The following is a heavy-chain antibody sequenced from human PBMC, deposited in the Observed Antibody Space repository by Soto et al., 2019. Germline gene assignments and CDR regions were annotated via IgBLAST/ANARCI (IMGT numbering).Heavy chain of an antibody. CDR1: GGSFSGYY. D-gene: IGHD3-22*01. Sequence: LSLTCAVYGGSFSGYYWSWVRQPPGKGLEWIGEINHSGSTNYNPSLKSRVTISVDTSKNQFSLKLSSVTAADTAVYYCARGYSPDSSGYYYFDYWGQGTLVTVSS. J-gene: IGHJ4*02. CDR3: ARGYSPDSSGYYYFDY. V-gene: IGHV4-34*01. CDR2: INHSGST.